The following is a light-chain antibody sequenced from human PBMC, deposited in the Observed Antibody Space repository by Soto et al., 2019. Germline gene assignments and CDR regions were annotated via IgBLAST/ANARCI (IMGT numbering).Light chain of an antibody. Sequence: VLTQSPATLSLSPGERATLSCRASQSVSSYLAWYQQKLGQAPRLLIYDTSNRATGVPARFSGSGSGTDFTLTISSLEPEDCAIYYCQQRQYWPPITFGQGTRLEIK. CDR3: QQRQYWPPIT. CDR2: DTS. CDR1: QSVSSY. J-gene: IGKJ5*01. V-gene: IGKV3-11*01.